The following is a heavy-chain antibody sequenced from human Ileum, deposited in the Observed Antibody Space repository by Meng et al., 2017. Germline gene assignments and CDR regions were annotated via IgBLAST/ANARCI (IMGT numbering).Heavy chain of an antibody. CDR1: GGSFSANY. V-gene: IGHV4-34*01. CDR2: INHNGNT. Sequence: QVQLQQWGAGLLKPSETLSLTCVVYGGSFSANYWTWIRQPPGKGLEWIGEINHNGNTNYKPSLKSRVTITVDTSKKQFSLGLTSVTAADTAVYYCASARYDNWGQGTLVTVSS. CDR3: ASARYDN. J-gene: IGHJ4*02.